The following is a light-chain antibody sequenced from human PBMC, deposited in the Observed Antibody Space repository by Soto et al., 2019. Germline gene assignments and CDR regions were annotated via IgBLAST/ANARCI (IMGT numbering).Light chain of an antibody. CDR2: GAF. CDR3: QQYNNWPIT. Sequence: EIVLTPSPATLSLSPGERATLYCRASPSVTNYLAWYQQKPGQAPRLVIYGAFNRATGIPARFSGSGSGTDFTLTISSLQSEDFAVYYCQQYNNWPITFGQGTRLEIK. V-gene: IGKV3D-15*01. CDR1: PSVTNY. J-gene: IGKJ5*01.